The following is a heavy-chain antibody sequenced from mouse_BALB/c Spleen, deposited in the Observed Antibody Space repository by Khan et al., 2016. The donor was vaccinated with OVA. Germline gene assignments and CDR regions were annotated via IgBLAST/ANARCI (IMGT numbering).Heavy chain of an antibody. V-gene: IGHV1-4*01. D-gene: IGHD2-14*01. Sequence: VQLQQSGAELARPGASVKMSCKASGYTFTTYTIHWVKQRPGQGLEWIGYIIPSNDYTNYNQKFKDRATLTADKSSSTAYMQLSSLTSEDSAVYYLVREGAYYRSDGWFAYWGQGTLVTVSA. CDR1: GYTFTTYT. J-gene: IGHJ3*01. CDR2: IIPSNDYT. CDR3: VREGAYYRSDGWFAY.